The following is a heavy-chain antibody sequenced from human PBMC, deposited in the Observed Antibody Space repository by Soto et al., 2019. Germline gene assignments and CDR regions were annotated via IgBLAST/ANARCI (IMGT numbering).Heavy chain of an antibody. J-gene: IGHJ2*01. V-gene: IGHV4-39*01. CDR2: FYYSGGT. D-gene: IGHD3-16*02. CDR3: AKHPFNPLVTPYWYFDI. Sequence: QLQLQESGPGLVKTSETLSLSCTVSGGSISRSAYYWGWIRQSPGKGLEWIGSFYYSGGTYFNPSLKSRVTISADTSKNQLSLRLSSVTASDTATYYCAKHPFNPLVTPYWYFDIWGRGTLVTVSS. CDR1: GGSISRSAYY.